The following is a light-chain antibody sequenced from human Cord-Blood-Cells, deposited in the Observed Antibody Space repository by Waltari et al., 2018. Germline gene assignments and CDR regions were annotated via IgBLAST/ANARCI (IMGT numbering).Light chain of an antibody. CDR3: LQDYNYPRT. CDR1: QGIRND. Sequence: AIKMTQSPSSLSASVGDRVTITCRASQGIRNDLGWYQQKPWKAPKLLIYAASSLQSGVPSRFSGSGSGTDFTLTISSLQPEDFATYYCLQDYNYPRTFGQGTKVEIK. J-gene: IGKJ1*01. CDR2: AAS. V-gene: IGKV1-6*01.